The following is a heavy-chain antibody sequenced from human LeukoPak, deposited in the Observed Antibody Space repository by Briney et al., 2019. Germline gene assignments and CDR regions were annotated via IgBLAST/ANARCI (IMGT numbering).Heavy chain of an antibody. Sequence: PGGSLRLSCAASGFTFSSYAMSWVRQAPGKGLEWVSAIRGRGDSTYYADSVMGRFAISRDNSKNTLYLQLNYLRAEDTAVYYCAKEDYDSSGGFDSWGQGTLVTVSS. D-gene: IGHD3-22*01. J-gene: IGHJ4*02. V-gene: IGHV3-23*01. CDR3: AKEDYDSSGGFDS. CDR2: IRGRGDST. CDR1: GFTFSSYA.